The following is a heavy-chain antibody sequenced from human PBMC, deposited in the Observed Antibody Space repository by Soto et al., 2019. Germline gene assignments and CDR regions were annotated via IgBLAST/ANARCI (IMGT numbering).Heavy chain of an antibody. D-gene: IGHD6-13*01. CDR1: GGTFSSYA. Sequence: QVQLVQSGAEVKKPGSSVKVSCKASGGTFSSYAISWVRQAPGQGLEWMGGIIPIFGTANYAQKFQGRVTITADESTSTAYMELSSLRSEDTAVYYCARDLPGEQQLADYGIDVWGQGTTVTVSS. V-gene: IGHV1-69*01. CDR3: ARDLPGEQQLADYGIDV. J-gene: IGHJ6*02. CDR2: IIPIFGTA.